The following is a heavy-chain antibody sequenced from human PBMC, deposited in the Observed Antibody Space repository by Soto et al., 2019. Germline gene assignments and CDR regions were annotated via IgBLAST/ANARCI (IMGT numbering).Heavy chain of an antibody. V-gene: IGHV1-18*04. CDR3: ARTSLSNFTWFDP. Sequence: QLQLVQSGTELKKPGASVKVSCKASGYTFTNYGITWVRQAPGQGLEWMGWINADYGNTNYEQKFQGRVTMTTDTSTNTAYMELRSLRSDDTAVYYCARTSLSNFTWFDPWGQGTLVTVSS. CDR1: GYTFTNYG. D-gene: IGHD4-4*01. J-gene: IGHJ5*02. CDR2: INADYGNT.